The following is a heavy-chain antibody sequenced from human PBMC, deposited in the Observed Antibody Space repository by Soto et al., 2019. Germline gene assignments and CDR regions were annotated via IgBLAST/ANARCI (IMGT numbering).Heavy chain of an antibody. D-gene: IGHD6-13*01. V-gene: IGHV1-46*01. CDR2: INPSGGST. J-gene: IGHJ4*02. CDR3: AKVGQQLVLAY. Sequence: ASVKVSCKASGYTFTSYYMHWVRQASGQGLEWMGIINPSGGSTSYAQKFQGRVTMTRDTSTSTVYMELSSLRSEDTVVYYCAKVGQQLVLAYWAQRSFVTVSS. CDR1: GYTFTSYY.